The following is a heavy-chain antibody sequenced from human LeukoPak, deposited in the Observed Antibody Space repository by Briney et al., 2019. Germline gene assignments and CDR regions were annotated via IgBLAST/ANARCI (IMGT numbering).Heavy chain of an antibody. Sequence: PGGSLRLSCAVSEFTFSTYGMHWVGQAPAKGLEWVAVISYDGSYKFYADSVKGRFTISRDNSKSTLYLQMNSLRAEDTAVYYCAKDRYSGLNTIDYWGQGTLVTVSS. CDR1: EFTFSTYG. D-gene: IGHD6-13*01. J-gene: IGHJ4*02. CDR2: ISYDGSYK. CDR3: AKDRYSGLNTIDY. V-gene: IGHV3-30*18.